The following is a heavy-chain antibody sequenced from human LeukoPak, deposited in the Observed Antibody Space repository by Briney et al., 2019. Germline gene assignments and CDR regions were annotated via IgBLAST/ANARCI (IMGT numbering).Heavy chain of an antibody. CDR2: ISYDGSNK. V-gene: IGHV3-30*04. Sequence: GRSLRLSCAASGFTFSSYATHWVRQAPGKGLEWVAVISYDGSNKYYADSVQGRFTISRDNSKSTLCLQMNSLRAEDTAVYYCAKQLGYCSDGSCYFPYWGQGTLVTVSS. CDR3: AKQLGYCSDGSCYFPY. CDR1: GFTFSSYA. J-gene: IGHJ4*02. D-gene: IGHD2-15*01.